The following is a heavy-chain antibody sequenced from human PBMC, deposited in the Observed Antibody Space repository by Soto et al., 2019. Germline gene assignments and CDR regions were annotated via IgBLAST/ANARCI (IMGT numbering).Heavy chain of an antibody. J-gene: IGHJ5*02. CDR3: ARGTPVWFDP. D-gene: IGHD3-10*01. V-gene: IGHV1-3*05. Sequence: QVQLVQSGAEEKKPGASVKVSCKASGYTFSDYAIHWVRQAPGQRPERMGWINAGNGNTKYSQKFQGRVTITRDTSASTAYMELSSLRSEDTAVYYCARGTPVWFDPWGQGTLVTVSS. CDR1: GYTFSDYA. CDR2: INAGNGNT.